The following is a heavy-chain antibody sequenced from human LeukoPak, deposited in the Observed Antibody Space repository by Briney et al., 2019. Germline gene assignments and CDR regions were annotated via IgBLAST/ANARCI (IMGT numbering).Heavy chain of an antibody. D-gene: IGHD2-2*01. CDR2: IRSKAYSGTT. Sequence: QPGRSLRLSCPASGLTFGDYGMSWVRQAPGKGLEWVGFIRSKAYSGTTEYAASVKGRFSISRDDSKNIAFLQMNSLKTEDTAVYYCSSGSSTSWYFDYWGQGTLVTVSS. CDR1: GLTFGDYG. J-gene: IGHJ4*02. CDR3: SSGSSTSWYFDY. V-gene: IGHV3-49*04.